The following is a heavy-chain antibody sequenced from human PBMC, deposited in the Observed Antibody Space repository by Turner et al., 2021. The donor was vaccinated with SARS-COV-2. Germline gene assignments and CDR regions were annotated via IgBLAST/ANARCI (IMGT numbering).Heavy chain of an antibody. CDR2: IYSGGST. Sequence: QVQLVESGGGVVQPGRSLRLSCAASGFTFSSYVMHWVRQAPGKGLEWVAVIYSGGSTYYADSVKGRFTISRDNSKNTLYLQMNSLRAEDTAVYYCARGYSSGWYQRGAFDIWGQGTMVTVSS. D-gene: IGHD6-19*01. CDR3: ARGYSSGWYQRGAFDI. CDR1: GFTFSSYV. V-gene: IGHV3-NL1*01. J-gene: IGHJ3*02.